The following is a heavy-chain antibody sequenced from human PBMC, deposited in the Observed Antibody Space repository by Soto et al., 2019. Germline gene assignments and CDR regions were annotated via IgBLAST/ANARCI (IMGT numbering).Heavy chain of an antibody. J-gene: IGHJ4*02. CDR2: ISYDGSNK. CDR3: AREKLGDGYNPFDY. Sequence: PGGSLRLSCAASGFTFASYAMHWVRQAPGKGLEWVAVISYDGSNKYYADSVKGRFTISRDNSKNTLYLQMNSLRAEDTAVYYCAREKLGDGYNPFDYWGQGT. CDR1: GFTFASYA. V-gene: IGHV3-30-3*01. D-gene: IGHD5-12*01.